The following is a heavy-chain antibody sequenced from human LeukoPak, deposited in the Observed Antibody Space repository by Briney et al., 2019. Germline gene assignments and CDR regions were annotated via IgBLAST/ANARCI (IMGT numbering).Heavy chain of an antibody. V-gene: IGHV1-69*04. Sequence: ASVKVSCKASGGTFSSYAISWVRQAPGQGLEWMGRTIPILGIANYAQKFQGRVTITADKSTSTAYMELSSLRSEDTAVYYCARGAPHVLLWFGESLWGQGTLVTVSS. CDR2: TIPILGIA. CDR3: ARGAPHVLLWFGESL. J-gene: IGHJ4*02. CDR1: GGTFSSYA. D-gene: IGHD3-10*01.